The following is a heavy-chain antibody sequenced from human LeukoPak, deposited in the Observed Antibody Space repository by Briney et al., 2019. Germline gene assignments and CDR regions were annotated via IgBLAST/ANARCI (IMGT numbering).Heavy chain of an antibody. J-gene: IGHJ4*02. CDR2: INHSGST. D-gene: IGHD4-17*01. V-gene: IGHV4-34*01. CDR1: GGSFSDYY. CDR3: AGEAPYGDNVDRYYFDY. Sequence: SETPSLTCAVYGGSFSDYYWSWIRQPPGKGLEWIGEINHSGSTNYNPPLKSRVSMSVDTSKNQFSLRVSYVTAADTAVYFCAGEAPYGDNVDRYYFDYWGQGTPVTVSS.